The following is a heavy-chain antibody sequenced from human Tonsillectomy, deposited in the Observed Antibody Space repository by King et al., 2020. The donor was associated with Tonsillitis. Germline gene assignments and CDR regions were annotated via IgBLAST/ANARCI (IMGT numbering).Heavy chain of an antibody. CDR1: GGSISSYY. D-gene: IGHD6-13*01. J-gene: IGHJ4*02. CDR3: ARGSNIAAAGTGYYFDY. CDR2: IYDSGST. V-gene: IGHV4-59*01. Sequence: VQLQESGPGLVKPSETLSLTCTVSGGSISSYYWSWIRQPPGKGLEWIGYIYDSGSTNYNPSLKSRGTISVDTSKNQLSLKLSSVTAAHTAVYYCARGSNIAAAGTGYYFDYWGQGTLVTVSS.